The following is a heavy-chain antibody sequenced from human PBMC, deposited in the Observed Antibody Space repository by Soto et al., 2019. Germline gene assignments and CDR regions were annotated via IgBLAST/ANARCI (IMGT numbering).Heavy chain of an antibody. CDR1: GFTFSSYS. CDR3: ARGMYHWNDDX. V-gene: IGHV3-21*01. Sequence: KPGGSLRLSCAASGFTFSSYSMNWVRQAPGKGLEWVYSISSSSSYIYYAYSVKVRFTISIDNAKNSLYLQMNSLIAEDTAVYYCARGMYHWNDDXWGQVTMVTVS. J-gene: IGHJ3*01. D-gene: IGHD1-20*01. CDR2: ISSSSSYI.